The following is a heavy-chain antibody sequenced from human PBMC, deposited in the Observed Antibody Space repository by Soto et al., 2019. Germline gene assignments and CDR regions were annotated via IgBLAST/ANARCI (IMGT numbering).Heavy chain of an antibody. J-gene: IGHJ5*02. D-gene: IGHD3-3*01. CDR3: ARGRSYNRVVTEINNWFDP. CDR2: VGGSGDGT. V-gene: IGHV3-23*01. CDR1: GFTFSTYT. Sequence: GGSLRLSCAASGFTFSTYTMTWVRQSPGKGLEWVSSVGGSGDGTYYADSVKGRFTIPRDNSKNTLYLQMNSLRAADTAVYYCARGRSYNRVVTEINNWFDPWGQGTLVTVSS.